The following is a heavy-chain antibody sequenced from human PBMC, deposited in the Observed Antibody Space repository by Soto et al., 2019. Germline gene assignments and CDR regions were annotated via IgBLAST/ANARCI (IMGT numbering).Heavy chain of an antibody. CDR2: LSGYNGDI. CDR1: GYTFNRHG. Sequence: QVHLVQSGGEVKKPGASVKVSCKASGYTFNRHGITWVRHAPGQGLEWMGWLSGYNGDISYEQKFQGRVTLSSDTLTSTVYLELKSLRFDDTAVYYCARVRIVGAREIEFWGQGALDTVSS. V-gene: IGHV1-18*04. CDR3: ARVRIVGAREIEF. J-gene: IGHJ4*02. D-gene: IGHD1-26*01.